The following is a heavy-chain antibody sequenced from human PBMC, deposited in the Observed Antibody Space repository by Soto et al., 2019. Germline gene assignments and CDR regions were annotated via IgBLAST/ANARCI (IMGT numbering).Heavy chain of an antibody. CDR3: TRDGRGLGRLSLFEY. CDR2: IYSGETT. D-gene: IGHD2-21*02. V-gene: IGHV3-53*01. CDR1: GFKVNSDY. J-gene: IGHJ4*02. Sequence: GGSLRLSCAASGFKVNSDYRNWVRQTPGKGLEWVASIYSGETTYYADSVRGRFTISSDKSKNTLYFQLSSLRIEDTAVYYCTRDGRGLGRLSLFEYWGQGVLVTVSS.